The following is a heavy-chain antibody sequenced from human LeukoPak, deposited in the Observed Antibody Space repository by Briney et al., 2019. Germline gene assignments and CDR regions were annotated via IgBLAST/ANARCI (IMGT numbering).Heavy chain of an antibody. V-gene: IGHV1-69*13. J-gene: IGHJ3*02. CDR1: GGTFSSYA. CDR3: ARDPLWFGELLNAFDI. CDR2: IIPIFGTA. Sequence: GASVKVSCKASGGTFSSYAISWVRQAPGQELEWMGGIIPIFGTANYAQKFQGRVTITADESTSTAYMELSSLRSEDTAVYYCARDPLWFGELLNAFDIWGQGTMVTVSS. D-gene: IGHD3-10*01.